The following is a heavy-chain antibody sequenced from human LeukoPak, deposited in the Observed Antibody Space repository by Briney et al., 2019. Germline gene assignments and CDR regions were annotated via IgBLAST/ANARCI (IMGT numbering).Heavy chain of an antibody. CDR2: MSPNSGNT. CDR3: VRTPPNWGADF. CDR1: GYTFTSYD. V-gene: IGHV1-8*01. D-gene: IGHD7-27*01. J-gene: IGHJ4*02. Sequence: ASVKVSCKASGYTFTSYDTNGMRQATGQGLEWMGWMSPNSGNTGYAQKFQGRVTMTRDTSTGTAYLELSSLRSEVSAVYYCVRTPPNWGADFWGQGTLVTVSS.